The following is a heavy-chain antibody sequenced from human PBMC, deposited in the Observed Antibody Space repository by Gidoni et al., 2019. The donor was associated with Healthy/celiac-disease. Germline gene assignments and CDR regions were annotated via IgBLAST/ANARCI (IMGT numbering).Heavy chain of an antibody. Sequence: EVQLLESGGGLVQPGGSLRLSCAASGFTFSSYAMSWVRQAPGKGLEWVSAISGSGGSTYYADSVKGRFTISRDNSKNTLYLQMNSLRAEDTAVYYCAKATPIAVAGPGTYQRQFDYWGQGTLVTVSS. D-gene: IGHD6-19*01. CDR2: ISGSGGST. V-gene: IGHV3-23*01. J-gene: IGHJ4*02. CDR3: AKATPIAVAGPGTYQRQFDY. CDR1: GFTFSSYA.